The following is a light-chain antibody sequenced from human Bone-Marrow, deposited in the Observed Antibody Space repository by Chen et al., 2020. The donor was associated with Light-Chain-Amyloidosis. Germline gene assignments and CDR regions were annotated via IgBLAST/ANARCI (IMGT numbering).Light chain of an antibody. CDR1: SSDVGSDNY. V-gene: IGLV2-11*01. CDR3: CSYAGTYTFFV. Sequence: QSALTQPRSVSGSPGQSVAISCTGTSSDVGSDNYVSWYQQHPGKAPKLIIYGVSERPSGVPDRCSGSKSGNTASLTISGLQAEDEADYYCCSYAGTYTFFVFGTGTKVTVL. J-gene: IGLJ1*01. CDR2: GVS.